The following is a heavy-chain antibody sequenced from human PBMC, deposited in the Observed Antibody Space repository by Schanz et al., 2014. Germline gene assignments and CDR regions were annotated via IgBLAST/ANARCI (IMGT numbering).Heavy chain of an antibody. J-gene: IGHJ6*02. CDR2: IYGGGIT. CDR3: AKDHFGHYDSSGCSDCYYYGMDV. V-gene: IGHV3-NL1*01. Sequence: QVQLVESGGGVVQPGRSLKLSCAASGFTFNDYAMHWVRQAPGKGLEWVSVIYGGGITYYADSVKGRFTISRDSSRNTLYLQMNSLRAEDTAVYYCAKDHFGHYDSSGCSDCYYYGMDVWGQGTTVTVSS. CDR1: GFTFNDYA. D-gene: IGHD3-22*01.